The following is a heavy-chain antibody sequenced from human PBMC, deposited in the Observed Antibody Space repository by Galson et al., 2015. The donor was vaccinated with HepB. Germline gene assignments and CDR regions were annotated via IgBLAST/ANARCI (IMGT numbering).Heavy chain of an antibody. CDR3: ARGEWQLGDSWFDP. CDR1: GDSVSSHSAA. CDR2: TYYRSKWYN. J-gene: IGHJ5*02. D-gene: IGHD6-13*01. V-gene: IGHV6-1*01. Sequence: CAISGDSVSSHSAAWNWIRQSPSRGLEWLGRTYYRSKWYNDYAVSVKSRITINPDTSKNQFSLQLNSVTPEDTAVYYCARGEWQLGDSWFDPWGQGTLVTVSS.